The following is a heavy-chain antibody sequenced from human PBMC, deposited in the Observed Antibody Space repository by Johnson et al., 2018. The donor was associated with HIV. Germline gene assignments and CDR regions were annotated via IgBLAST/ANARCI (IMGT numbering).Heavy chain of an antibody. D-gene: IGHD3-10*01. CDR1: GFSFTNAW. CDR3: AKEKKTMVQGLGAFDI. CDR2: INSKNDGGTT. V-gene: IGHV3-15*05. Sequence: EQLVESGGGLVKTGGSLRLSCAASGFSFTNAWMSWVRQAPGKGLEWVGRINSKNDGGTTDYAAPVKGRFTISRDNAKNSLYLQMNSLRAEDTALYYCAKEKKTMVQGLGAFDIWGQGTMVTVSS. J-gene: IGHJ3*02.